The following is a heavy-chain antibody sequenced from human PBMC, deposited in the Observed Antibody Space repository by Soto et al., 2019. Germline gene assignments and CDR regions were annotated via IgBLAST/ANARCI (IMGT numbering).Heavy chain of an antibody. D-gene: IGHD3-10*01. CDR2: IYHSGST. CDR3: ARGYYGSGSWGPYDAFDI. V-gene: IGHV4-30-2*01. CDR1: GGSISSGGYS. J-gene: IGHJ3*02. Sequence: TSETLSLTCTVSGGSISSGGYSWSWIRQPPGKGLECIGYIYHSGSTYYNPSLKSRVTMTRDTSISTAYMELSRLRSDDTAVYYCARGYYGSGSWGPYDAFDIWGQGTMVTVSS.